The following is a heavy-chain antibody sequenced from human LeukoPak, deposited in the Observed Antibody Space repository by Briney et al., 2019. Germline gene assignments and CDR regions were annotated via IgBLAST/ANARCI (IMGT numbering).Heavy chain of an antibody. CDR1: GGSISSSSYY. D-gene: IGHD1-1*01. CDR2: IYYSGST. Sequence: PSETLSLTCTVSGGSISSSSYYWGWIRQPPGKGLEWIGSIYYSGSTYYNPSLKSRVTISVDTSKNQFSLKLSSVTAADTAVYYCARALVYYRNSKDWFDPWGQGTLVTVSS. V-gene: IGHV4-39*07. J-gene: IGHJ5*02. CDR3: ARALVYYRNSKDWFDP.